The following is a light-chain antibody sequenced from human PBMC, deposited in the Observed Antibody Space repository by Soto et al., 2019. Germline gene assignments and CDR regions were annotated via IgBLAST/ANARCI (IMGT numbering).Light chain of an antibody. CDR1: QGISSY. CDR3: QQLNSYPLT. CDR2: AAS. Sequence: DIQLTQSPSFLSASVGDRVTITCRASQGISSYLVWYQQKPGKAPKLLIYAASTLQSGVPSRFSGSGSGTEFTLTISSLQPEDFATYCCQQLNSYPLTFGGGTKVEIK. V-gene: IGKV1-9*01. J-gene: IGKJ4*01.